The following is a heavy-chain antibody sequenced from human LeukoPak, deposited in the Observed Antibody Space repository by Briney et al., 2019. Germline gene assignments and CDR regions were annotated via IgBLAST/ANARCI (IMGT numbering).Heavy chain of an antibody. CDR3: ARVGGSWELLL. Sequence: PGGSLRLSCAASGLTFGNDWMSWVRQAPGKGLEWVANIRQDGSEKFYVDSVKGRFTISRDNDKTSLYLQMNSLRGEDTAVYFCARVGGSWELLLWGQGTLVTVS. CDR1: GLTFGNDW. J-gene: IGHJ4*02. V-gene: IGHV3-7*01. CDR2: IRQDGSEK. D-gene: IGHD1-26*01.